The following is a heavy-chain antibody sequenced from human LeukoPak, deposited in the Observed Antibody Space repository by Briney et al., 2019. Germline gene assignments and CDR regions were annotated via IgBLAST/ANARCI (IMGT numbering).Heavy chain of an antibody. J-gene: IGHJ4*02. Sequence: PGGSLRLSCTASGFSFSTYTMTWVRQAPGEGLEWISYMSSGSRYIYYADSVRGRFTISRDNTKNSLYLLMNNLRAEDTAIYYCARDRPTGASRVFVVQWGQGTPVTVSS. CDR1: GFSFSTYT. D-gene: IGHD2-15*01. CDR2: MSSGSRYI. CDR3: ARDRPTGASRVFVVQ. V-gene: IGHV3-21*06.